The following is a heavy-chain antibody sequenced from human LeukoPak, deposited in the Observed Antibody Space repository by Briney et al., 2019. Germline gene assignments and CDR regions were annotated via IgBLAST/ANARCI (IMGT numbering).Heavy chain of an antibody. D-gene: IGHD4-11*01. CDR2: TYYSGST. CDR1: GGSISSGGYY. J-gene: IGHJ4*02. V-gene: IGHV4-31*03. Sequence: SQTLSLTCTVSGGSISSGGYYWSWIRQHPGKGLEWIGYTYYSGSTYYNPSLKSRVTISVDTSKNQFSLKLSSVTAADTAVYYCARVEAVTTLYEGYFDYWGQGTLVTVSS. CDR3: ARVEAVTTLYEGYFDY.